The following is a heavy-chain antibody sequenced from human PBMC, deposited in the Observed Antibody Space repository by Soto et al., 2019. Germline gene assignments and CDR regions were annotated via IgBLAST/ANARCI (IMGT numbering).Heavy chain of an antibody. Sequence: SETLSLTCTVSGGSISSYYWSWIRQPPGKGLEWIGYIYYSGSTNYNPSLKSRVTISVDTSKNQFSLKLSSVTAADTAVYYCARDVAYYDFWSGYCLYYFDYWGQGTLVTVSS. CDR3: ARDVAYYDFWSGYCLYYFDY. J-gene: IGHJ4*02. D-gene: IGHD3-3*01. CDR1: GGSISSYY. CDR2: IYYSGST. V-gene: IGHV4-59*01.